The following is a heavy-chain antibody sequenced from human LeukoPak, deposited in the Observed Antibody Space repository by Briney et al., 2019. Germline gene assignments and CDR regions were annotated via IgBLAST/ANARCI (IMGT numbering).Heavy chain of an antibody. Sequence: SETLSLTCIVSGGSISSYYWSWIRQPPGKGLEWIGYIYYSGSTNYNPSLKSRVTISVDTSKNQFSLKLSSVTAADTAVYYCARHTAAAVNWFDPWGQGTLVTVSS. D-gene: IGHD6-13*01. J-gene: IGHJ5*02. CDR2: IYYSGST. CDR1: GGSISSYY. CDR3: ARHTAAAVNWFDP. V-gene: IGHV4-59*08.